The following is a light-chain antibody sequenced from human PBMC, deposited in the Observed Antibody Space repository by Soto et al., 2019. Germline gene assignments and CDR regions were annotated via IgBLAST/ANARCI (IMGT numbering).Light chain of an antibody. Sequence: DIQMTQSPSSLSASVGDRVTITWQASQDISNYLNWYQQKPGKAPKLLIYDASNLETGVPSRFSGSGSGTDFTFTISSLQPEDIATYYCQQYDNLPRTFGGGTKVEIK. J-gene: IGKJ4*01. CDR3: QQYDNLPRT. V-gene: IGKV1-33*01. CDR1: QDISNY. CDR2: DAS.